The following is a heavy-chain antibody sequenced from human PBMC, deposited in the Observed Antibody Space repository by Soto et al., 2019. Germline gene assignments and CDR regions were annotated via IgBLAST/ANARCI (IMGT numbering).Heavy chain of an antibody. CDR3: AKDRTRGDIVVVVAATAKRYGMDV. CDR1: GFTFSSYA. V-gene: IGHV3-23*01. J-gene: IGHJ6*02. D-gene: IGHD2-15*01. Sequence: EVQLLESGGGLVQPGGSLRLSCAASGFTFSSYAMSWVRQAPGKGLEWVSAISGSGGSTYYADSVKGRFTISRDNSKNTLYLQMNSLRAEETAVYYCAKDRTRGDIVVVVAATAKRYGMDVWGQGTTVTVSS. CDR2: ISGSGGST.